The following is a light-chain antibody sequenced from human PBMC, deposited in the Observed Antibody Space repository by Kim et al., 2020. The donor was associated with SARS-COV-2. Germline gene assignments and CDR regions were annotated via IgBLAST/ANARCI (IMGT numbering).Light chain of an antibody. V-gene: IGKV3-15*01. J-gene: IGKJ4*01. CDR1: QSVRSN. CDR3: QQYDNWPLT. Sequence: VSPGERATLSCRASQSVRSNLAWYQQKPGQAPRLLIYTASNRATGIPARFSGSGYGTEFTLTISSLQSEDFAVYYCQQYDNWPLTFGGGTKVDIK. CDR2: TAS.